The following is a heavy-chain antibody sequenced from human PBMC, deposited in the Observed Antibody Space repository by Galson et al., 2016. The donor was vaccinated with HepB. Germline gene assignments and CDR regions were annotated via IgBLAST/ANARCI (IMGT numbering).Heavy chain of an antibody. Sequence: SLRLSCAASGFTFSGSAMHWVRQASGKGLEWVGRIRNKANSYATAYAASVKGRFTISRDDSKNTAYLQMNSLKTEDTAVYYCTRTLTGTTAHFDYWGQGTLVTVSS. CDR2: IRNKANSYAT. CDR3: TRTLTGTTAHFDY. D-gene: IGHD1-20*01. V-gene: IGHV3-73*01. J-gene: IGHJ4*02. CDR1: GFTFSGSA.